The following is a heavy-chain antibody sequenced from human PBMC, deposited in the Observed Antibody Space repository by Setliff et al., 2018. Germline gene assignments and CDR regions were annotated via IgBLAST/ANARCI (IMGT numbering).Heavy chain of an antibody. D-gene: IGHD5-18*01. CDR2: IYSGGTT. J-gene: IGHJ6*02. CDR1: GFTVNSNY. V-gene: IGHV3-66*01. Sequence: GGSLRLSCAASGFTVNSNYMSWVRQAPGKGLEWVSVIYSGGTTYYADSVKGRFTISRDNAKNSLYLQMNSRRAEDTAVYYCARVGQLWTQRYYYYGMDVWGQGTTVTVSS. CDR3: ARVGQLWTQRYYYYGMDV.